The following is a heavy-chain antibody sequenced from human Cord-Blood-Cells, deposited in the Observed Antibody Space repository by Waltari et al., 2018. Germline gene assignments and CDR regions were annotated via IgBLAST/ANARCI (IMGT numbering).Heavy chain of an antibody. CDR3: ASTAPYYYDSSGYYYFDY. D-gene: IGHD3-22*01. V-gene: IGHV4-39*01. J-gene: IGHJ4*02. Sequence: QLQLQESGPGLVKPSETLSLTCTVPGGSISSSSYYWGWIRQPPGKGLEWIGSIYYSGSTYYNPSLKSRVTISVDTSKNQFSLKLSSVTAADTAVYYCASTAPYYYDSSGYYYFDYWGQGTLVTVSS. CDR2: IYYSGST. CDR1: GGSISSSSYY.